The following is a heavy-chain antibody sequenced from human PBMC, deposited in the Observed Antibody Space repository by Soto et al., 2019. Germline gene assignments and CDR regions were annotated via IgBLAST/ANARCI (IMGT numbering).Heavy chain of an antibody. Sequence: QVQLVQSGAEVKRPGASVKVSCKASDDTFTSYGISWVRQAPGQGLEWMGWIRVYNGNTNYAQKLQGRVTMTTDTSTSTAYMELRTLKSDDTAVYYCARDSPPNDYWGQGTLVTVSS. CDR2: IRVYNGNT. CDR1: DDTFTSYG. V-gene: IGHV1-18*01. J-gene: IGHJ4*02. CDR3: ARDSPPNDY.